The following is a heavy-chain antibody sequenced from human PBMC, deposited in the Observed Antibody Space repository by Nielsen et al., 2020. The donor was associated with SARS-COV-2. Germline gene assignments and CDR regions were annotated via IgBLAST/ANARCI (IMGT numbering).Heavy chain of an antibody. CDR3: ARDKRYYYDSSGYPPFDY. V-gene: IGHV3-21*01. J-gene: IGHJ4*02. D-gene: IGHD3-22*01. Sequence: WIRQPPGKGLEWVSSISSSSSYIYYADSVKGRLTISRDNAKNSLYLQMNSLRAEDTAVYYCARDKRYYYDSSGYPPFDYWGQGTLVTVSS. CDR2: ISSSSSYI.